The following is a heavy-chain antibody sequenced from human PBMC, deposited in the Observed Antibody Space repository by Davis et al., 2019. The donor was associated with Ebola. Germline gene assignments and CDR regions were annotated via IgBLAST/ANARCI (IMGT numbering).Heavy chain of an antibody. J-gene: IGHJ4*02. V-gene: IGHV3-48*04. Sequence: GGSLRLSCAASGFTFSSYSMNWVRQAPGKGLEWVSYISSSSSTIYYADSVKGRFTISRDNAKNSLYLQMNSLRAEDTAVYYCARGHIVVVTATDYWGQGTLVTVSS. CDR3: ARGHIVVVTATDY. CDR2: ISSSSSTI. CDR1: GFTFSSYS. D-gene: IGHD2-21*02.